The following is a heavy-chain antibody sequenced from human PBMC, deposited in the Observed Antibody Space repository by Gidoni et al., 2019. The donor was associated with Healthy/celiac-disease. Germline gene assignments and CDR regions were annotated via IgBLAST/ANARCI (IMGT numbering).Heavy chain of an antibody. CDR2: IWYDGSNK. CDR3: ARDGDYDILTGYYQGAFDI. Sequence: QVQLVESGGGVVQPGRSLRLSCAASGFTFRRYGMHWVRQAPGKGLEWVAVIWYDGSNKYYADSVKGRVTISRDNSKKTLYLQMNSLRAEDTAVYYCARDGDYDILTGYYQGAFDIWGQGTMVTVSS. J-gene: IGHJ3*02. D-gene: IGHD3-9*01. CDR1: GFTFRRYG. V-gene: IGHV3-33*01.